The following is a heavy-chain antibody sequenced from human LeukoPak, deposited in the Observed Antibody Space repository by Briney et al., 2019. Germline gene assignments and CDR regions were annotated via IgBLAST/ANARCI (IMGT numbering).Heavy chain of an antibody. Sequence: SETLSLTCTVSGGSISSGGNYWSWLRQLPGKGLEWIGYIYYVGNTNYNPSLKGRLSMSVDTSSNQFSLRLTSVTAADTAVYYCARVEVIGSTRYFDYWGQGAMVSVSS. CDR2: IYYVGNT. CDR3: ARVEVIGSTRYFDY. J-gene: IGHJ4*02. D-gene: IGHD3-16*02. CDR1: GGSISSGGNY. V-gene: IGHV4-31*03.